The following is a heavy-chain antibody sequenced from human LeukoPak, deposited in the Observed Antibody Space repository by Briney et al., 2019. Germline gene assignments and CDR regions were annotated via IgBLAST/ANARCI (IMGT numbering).Heavy chain of an antibody. Sequence: ASVKVSCKASGYTFTGYYMHWVRQAAGQGREWMGWINPNSGGTNYAQKFQGRVTMTRDTSISTAYMELSRLRSDDTAVYYCARRQWLVGIDYWGQGTLVTVSS. V-gene: IGHV1-2*02. D-gene: IGHD6-19*01. CDR2: INPNSGGT. CDR3: ARRQWLVGIDY. CDR1: GYTFTGYY. J-gene: IGHJ4*02.